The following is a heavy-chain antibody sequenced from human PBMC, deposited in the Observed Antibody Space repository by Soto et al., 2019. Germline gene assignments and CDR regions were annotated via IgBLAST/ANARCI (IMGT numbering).Heavy chain of an antibody. Sequence: SGPTLVNPTQTLTLTCTFSGFSLSTSGVGVGWIRQPPGQALEWLALIYWTDDKRYRPSLKSRLTITKDTSKNQVVFTMINMHPVDTARCCGGHGSGHTNPEDALNMWRQGAMV. V-gene: IGHV2-5*01. CDR1: GFSLSTSGVG. CDR2: IYWTDDK. CDR3: GHGSGHTNPEDALNM. J-gene: IGHJ3*02. D-gene: IGHD6-25*01.